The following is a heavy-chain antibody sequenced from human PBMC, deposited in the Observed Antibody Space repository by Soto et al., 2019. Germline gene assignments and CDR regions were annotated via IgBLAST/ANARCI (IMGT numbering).Heavy chain of an antibody. CDR2: INPNSGGT. Sequence: ASVKVSFKASGYTFTGYYMHWVRQAPGQGLEWMGWINPNSGGTNYAQKFQGWVTMTRDTPISTAYMELSRLRSDDTAVYYCAKTFYRVDTVEPDFFFLGKDRWGQGTTVTVSS. CDR1: GYTFTGYY. V-gene: IGHV1-2*04. D-gene: IGHD4-17*01. J-gene: IGHJ6*02. CDR3: AKTFYRVDTVEPDFFFLGKDR.